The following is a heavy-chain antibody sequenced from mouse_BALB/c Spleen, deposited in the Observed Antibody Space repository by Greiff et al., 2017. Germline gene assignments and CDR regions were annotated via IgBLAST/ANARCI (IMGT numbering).Heavy chain of an antibody. Sequence: EVQGVESGGGLVQPGGSLKLSCAASGFTFSSYGMSWVRQTPDKRLELVATINSNGGSTYYPDSVKGRFTISRDNAKNTLYLQMSSLKSEDTAMYYCARDGRNFDVWGAGTTVTVSS. CDR3: ARDGRNFDV. J-gene: IGHJ1*01. V-gene: IGHV5-6-3*01. CDR2: INSNGGST. CDR1: GFTFSSYG.